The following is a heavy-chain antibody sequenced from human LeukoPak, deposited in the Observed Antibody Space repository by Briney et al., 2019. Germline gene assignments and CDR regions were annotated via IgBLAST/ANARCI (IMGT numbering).Heavy chain of an antibody. Sequence: GGSLRLSCAVSGFIVTGNYMTWVRLAPGKGLEWVSTIYSGGATYYTDSVKGRFTVSRDNSKNTLYLQMNSLRAEDTAVYYCARGGYDSGSYYKGPLYYFDYWGQGTLVTVSS. D-gene: IGHD3-10*01. J-gene: IGHJ4*02. CDR1: GFIVTGNY. CDR3: ARGGYDSGSYYKGPLYYFDY. V-gene: IGHV3-53*01. CDR2: IYSGGAT.